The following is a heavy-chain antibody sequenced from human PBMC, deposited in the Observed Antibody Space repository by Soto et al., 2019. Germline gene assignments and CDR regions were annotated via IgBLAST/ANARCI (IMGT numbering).Heavy chain of an antibody. Sequence: SRISKNTGKGLEWVSYISSSSSYTNYADSVKGRFTISRDNAKNTLYLQMNSMRAEDTAVYYFFFSSRRRHTRLAPGLGIPAEPLSDL. D-gene: IGHD3-9*01. CDR3: FFSSRRRHTRLAPGLGIPAEPLSDL. V-gene: IGHV3-11*03. CDR2: ISSSSSYT. J-gene: IGHJ2*01.